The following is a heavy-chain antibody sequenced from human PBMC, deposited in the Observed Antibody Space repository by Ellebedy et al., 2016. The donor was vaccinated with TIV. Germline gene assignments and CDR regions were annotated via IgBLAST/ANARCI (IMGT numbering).Heavy chain of an antibody. Sequence: GESLKISCAASEFTFSSYWIHWVRQTPGKGLVWVSRISPDGRGTSYADSVKGRFTISRDNAKNTMYLQMNSLRAEDTAVYYCARDIVVVPAAMPVGLGYWGQGTLVTVSS. V-gene: IGHV3-74*01. CDR1: EFTFSSYW. CDR2: ISPDGRGT. D-gene: IGHD2-2*01. J-gene: IGHJ4*02. CDR3: ARDIVVVPAAMPVGLGY.